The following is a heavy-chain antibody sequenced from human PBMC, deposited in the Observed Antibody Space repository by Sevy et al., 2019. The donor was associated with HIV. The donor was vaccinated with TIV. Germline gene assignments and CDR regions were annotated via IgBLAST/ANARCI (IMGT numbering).Heavy chain of an antibody. J-gene: IGHJ3*02. CDR2: IYQSGNT. Sequence: SETLSLTCAVSAYSVSSAYTWGWIRQPPGKGLEWIGNIYQSGNTYSNPSLKSRVTISVDTSNNQFFRRLTSVTAADTAVSYCAGFGRLLIISGDVFEIWGQGTMVTVSS. CDR1: AYSVSSAYT. D-gene: IGHD3-9*01. CDR3: AGFGRLLIISGDVFEI. V-gene: IGHV4-38-2*01.